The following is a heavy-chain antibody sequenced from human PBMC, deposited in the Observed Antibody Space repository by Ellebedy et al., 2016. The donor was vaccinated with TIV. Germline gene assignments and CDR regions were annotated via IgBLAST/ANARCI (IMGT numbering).Heavy chain of an antibody. CDR1: GYTLTSYY. J-gene: IGHJ4*02. V-gene: IGHV1-46*01. Sequence: ASVKVSCKAFGYTLTSYYMHWVRQAPGQGLEWMGIVIPSGGHTNYAQKFQGRVTMTRDTSTSTVYMELSSLTSEDTATYYCAREYKGGWWDYWGQGTLVTVSS. CDR2: VIPSGGHT. CDR3: AREYKGGWWDY. D-gene: IGHD6-19*01.